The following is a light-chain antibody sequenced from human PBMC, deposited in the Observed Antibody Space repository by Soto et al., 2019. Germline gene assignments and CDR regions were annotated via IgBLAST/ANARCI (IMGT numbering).Light chain of an antibody. CDR2: DAS. Sequence: EIVMTQSPATLSVSPGERATLSCRASQTVRNNYLAWYQQKPGQAPRLLIYDASSRATGIPDRFSGGGPGTDITLTISRLEPEDFAVYYCQQYGSSSWTFGQGTKVDIK. CDR1: QTVRNNY. V-gene: IGKV3-20*01. J-gene: IGKJ1*01. CDR3: QQYGSSSWT.